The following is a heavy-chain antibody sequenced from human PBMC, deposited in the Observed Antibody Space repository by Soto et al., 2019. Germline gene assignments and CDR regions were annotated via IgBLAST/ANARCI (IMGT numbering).Heavy chain of an antibody. J-gene: IGHJ4*02. CDR3: ARVRYYYDSSGYYWRALDY. CDR1: GGSLSSGDYY. V-gene: IGHV4-30-4*01. Sequence: PSETLSLTCTVSGGSLSSGDYYWSWIRQPPGKGLEWIGYIYYSGSTYYSPSLKSRVTISVDTSKNQFSLKLSSVTAADTAVYYCARVRYYYDSSGYYWRALDYWGQGTLVTVSS. CDR2: IYYSGST. D-gene: IGHD3-22*01.